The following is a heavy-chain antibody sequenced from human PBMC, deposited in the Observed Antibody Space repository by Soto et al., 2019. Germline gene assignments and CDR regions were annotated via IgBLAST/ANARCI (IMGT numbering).Heavy chain of an antibody. D-gene: IGHD3-10*01. CDR3: AKFLGETFNKGFFHY. Sequence: EVQLLESGGGLVQPGGSLRLSCAASGFTFSSYAMTWVRQAPGKGLEWVSVITGGVGVTYYADSVKGRFTISRDNSKNTLYLQMNSLRAEDTAVYNCAKFLGETFNKGFFHYWGQGTLVSVSS. CDR1: GFTFSSYA. CDR2: ITGGVGVT. V-gene: IGHV3-23*01. J-gene: IGHJ4*02.